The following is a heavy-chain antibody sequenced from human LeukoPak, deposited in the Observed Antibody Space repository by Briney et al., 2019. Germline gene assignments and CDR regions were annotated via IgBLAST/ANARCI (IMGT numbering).Heavy chain of an antibody. V-gene: IGHV4-34*01. CDR3: ARGLENAAAAAFDY. J-gene: IGHJ4*02. CDR2: INHSGST. CDR1: GGSFSGYY. Sequence: SETLSLTCAVDGGSFSGYYWSWIRQPPGKGREWIGEINHSGSTNYNPSLKSRVTMSVDTSKNQFSLKLSSVTAADTAVYYCARGLENAAAAAFDYWGQGTLVTVSS. D-gene: IGHD2-2*01.